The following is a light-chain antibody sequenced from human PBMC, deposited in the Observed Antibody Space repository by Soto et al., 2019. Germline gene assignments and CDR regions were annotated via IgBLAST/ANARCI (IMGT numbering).Light chain of an antibody. Sequence: DIVMTQSPDSLAVSLGERATINCKSSQSALSSSSNKNLLSWYQQKPGQPPKLLVYWASTRESGVPDRFSGSGSGTDFTLTISSLQAEDVAVYYCQQFFSSPPRLAFGGGTKVEIK. CDR1: QSALSSSSNKNL. CDR3: QQFFSSPPRLA. J-gene: IGKJ4*01. V-gene: IGKV4-1*01. CDR2: WAS.